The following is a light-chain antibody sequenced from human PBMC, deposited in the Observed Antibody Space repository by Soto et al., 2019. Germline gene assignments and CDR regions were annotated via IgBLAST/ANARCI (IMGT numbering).Light chain of an antibody. CDR1: SSDVGGYNY. Sequence: SALTQPASVSGSPGQSITISCTGTSSDVGGYNYVSWYQQHPGKAPKLMIYDVSNRPSGVSNRFSGSKSGNTASLTISGLQAEDEADYYCSSYTRSSAYVFGTGTKVTVL. CDR2: DVS. CDR3: SSYTRSSAYV. J-gene: IGLJ1*01. V-gene: IGLV2-14*01.